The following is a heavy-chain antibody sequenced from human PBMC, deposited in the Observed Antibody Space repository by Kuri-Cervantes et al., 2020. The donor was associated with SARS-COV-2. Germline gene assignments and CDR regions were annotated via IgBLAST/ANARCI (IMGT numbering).Heavy chain of an antibody. CDR3: ARAYYDFWSGYYPQRTYNWFDP. CDR2: IYYSGST. V-gene: IGHV4-59*12. J-gene: IGHJ5*02. Sequence: SETLSLTCTVSGGSISSYYWSWIRPPPGKGLEWIGNIYYSGSTNYNPSLKSRVTISVDTSKNQFSLKLSSVTAADTAVYYCARAYYDFWSGYYPQRTYNWFDPWGQGTLVTVSS. D-gene: IGHD3-3*01. CDR1: GGSISSYY.